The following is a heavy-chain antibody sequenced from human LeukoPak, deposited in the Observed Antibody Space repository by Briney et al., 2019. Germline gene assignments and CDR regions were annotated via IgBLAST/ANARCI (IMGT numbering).Heavy chain of an antibody. J-gene: IGHJ4*02. CDR1: GFTLASHA. Sequence: GGPLSLSVEAPGFTLASHAMYWARRAPGRGLKWVAGIFGSGGSPHYADSVKGRFTISRDNPRNTVYLQINSLRDEDTAVYYCGKTTVGYSSGQKPAWPVDYWGQGTLVTVSS. V-gene: IGHV3-23*01. CDR3: GKTTVGYSSGQKPAWPVDY. D-gene: IGHD5-18*01. CDR2: IFGSGGSP.